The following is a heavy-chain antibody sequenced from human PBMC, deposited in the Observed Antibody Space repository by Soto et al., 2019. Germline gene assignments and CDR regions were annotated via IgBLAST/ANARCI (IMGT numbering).Heavy chain of an antibody. Sequence: GGSLRLSCAASGFTFSSYGMHWVRQAPGKGLEWVAVIWYDGSNKYYADSVKGRFTISRDNSKNTLYLQMNSLRAEDTAVYYCARDGDMVRGVITPGAIWDWGQGTLVTVSS. CDR3: ARDGDMVRGVITPGAIWD. CDR2: IWYDGSNK. J-gene: IGHJ4*02. CDR1: GFTFSSYG. D-gene: IGHD3-10*01. V-gene: IGHV3-33*01.